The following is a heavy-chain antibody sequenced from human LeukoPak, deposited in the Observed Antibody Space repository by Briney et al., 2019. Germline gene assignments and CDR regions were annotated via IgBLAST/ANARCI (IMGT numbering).Heavy chain of an antibody. CDR3: ARTGIGDYDLRSFDY. D-gene: IGHD4-17*01. Sequence: SQTLSLTCTVSGGSISSGGYYWSWIRQPPGKGLEWIGYIYHSGSTYYNPSLKSRVTISVDRSKNRFSLKLSSVTAADTAVYYCARTGIGDYDLRSFDYWGQGTLVTVSS. CDR2: IYHSGST. CDR1: GGSISSGGYY. J-gene: IGHJ4*02. V-gene: IGHV4-30-2*01.